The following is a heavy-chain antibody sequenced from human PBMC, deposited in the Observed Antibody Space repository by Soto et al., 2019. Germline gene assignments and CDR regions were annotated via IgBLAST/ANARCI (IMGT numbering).Heavy chain of an antibody. CDR3: AGPGYSSQDY. CDR2: ISGTGDGT. J-gene: IGHJ4*02. D-gene: IGHD5-18*01. CDR1: VFTFSIFG. Sequence: RGSLRLFCAASVFTFSIFGLNWVRQAPGKGLEWVSAISGTGDGTDYAASVKGRFTISRDNSKKTLYLQMNSLRAEDTAVYYCAGPGYSSQDYWGQGALVTVSS. V-gene: IGHV3-23*01.